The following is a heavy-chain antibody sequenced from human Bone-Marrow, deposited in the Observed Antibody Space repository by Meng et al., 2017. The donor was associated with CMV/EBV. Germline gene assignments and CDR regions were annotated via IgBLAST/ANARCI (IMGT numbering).Heavy chain of an antibody. V-gene: IGHV3-74*01. J-gene: IGHJ4*02. CDR3: ARGAPPHSCDY. Sequence: SCAASGVILRNFWMHWVRQAPGKGLVWVSHINSDGGTTNYADSVKGRFTISRDNARNSLFLQLNSLGAEDTAVYYCARGAPPHSCDYWGQGILVTVS. CDR2: INSDGGTT. CDR1: GVILRNFW.